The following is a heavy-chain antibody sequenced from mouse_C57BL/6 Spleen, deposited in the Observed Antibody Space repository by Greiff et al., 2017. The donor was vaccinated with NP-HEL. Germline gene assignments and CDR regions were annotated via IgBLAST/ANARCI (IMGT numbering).Heavy chain of an antibody. J-gene: IGHJ3*01. CDR3: ARGWPGSY. V-gene: IGHV2-2*01. CDR1: GFSLTSYG. CDR2: IWSGGST. Sequence: VQLQESGPGLVQPSQSLSITCTVSGFSLTSYGVHWVRQSPGKGLEWLGVIWSGGSTDYNAAFISRLSISKDNSKSQVFFKMNSLQADDTAIYYCARGWPGSYWGQGTLVTVSA. D-gene: IGHD1-2*01.